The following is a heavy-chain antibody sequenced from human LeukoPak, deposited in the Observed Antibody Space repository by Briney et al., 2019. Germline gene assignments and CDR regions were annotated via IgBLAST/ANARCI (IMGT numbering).Heavy chain of an antibody. Sequence: PGGSLRLSCAASGFTFSSYGMHWVRQAPGKGLEWVAVISYDGSNKYYADSVKGRFTISRDNSKNTLYLQMNSLRAEDTAVYYSAKAGLGLRYFDWLSRPYGMDVWGQGTTVTVSS. CDR3: AKAGLGLRYFDWLSRPYGMDV. D-gene: IGHD3-9*01. CDR2: ISYDGSNK. V-gene: IGHV3-30*18. J-gene: IGHJ6*02. CDR1: GFTFSSYG.